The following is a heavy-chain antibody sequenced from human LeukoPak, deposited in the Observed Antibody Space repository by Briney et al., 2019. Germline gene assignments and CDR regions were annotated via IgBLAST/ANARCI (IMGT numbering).Heavy chain of an antibody. Sequence: SETLSLTCAVSGYSISSGYYWGWIRQPPGKGLEWIGSIYHSGSTYYNPSLKSRVTISVDTSKNQFSLKLSSVTAADTAVYYCARGGWEQSAEYFQHWGQGTLVTVSS. CDR3: ARGGWEQSAEYFQH. CDR1: GYSISSGYY. V-gene: IGHV4-38-2*01. J-gene: IGHJ1*01. CDR2: IYHSGST. D-gene: IGHD1-26*01.